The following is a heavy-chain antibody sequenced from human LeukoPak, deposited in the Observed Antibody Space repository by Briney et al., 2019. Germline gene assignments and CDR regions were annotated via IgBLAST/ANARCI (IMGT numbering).Heavy chain of an antibody. D-gene: IGHD5-18*01. Sequence: SETLSLTCAVYGGSFSGYYWSWIRQPPGKGLEWIGEINHSGSPNYNPSLKSRVTISIDTSKNQFSLKLSPVTAADTAVYYCATGGYNYGYYYFDYWGQGTLVTVSS. CDR1: GGSFSGYY. J-gene: IGHJ4*02. V-gene: IGHV4-34*01. CDR2: INHSGSP. CDR3: ATGGYNYGYYYFDY.